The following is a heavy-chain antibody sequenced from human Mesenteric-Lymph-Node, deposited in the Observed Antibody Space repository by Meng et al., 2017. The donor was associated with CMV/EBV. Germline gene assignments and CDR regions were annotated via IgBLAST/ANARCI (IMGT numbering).Heavy chain of an antibody. CDR2: IHQSGST. V-gene: IGHV4-38-2*02. J-gene: IGHJ5*02. D-gene: IGHD3-22*01. CDR1: EYSISSGYY. CDR3: ATLKSGSGYYSDSAWFDP. Sequence: SETLSLTCTVSEYSISSGYYWGWIRQPPGKGLEWIGSIHQSGSTYYNPSLKSRVTISVDTSKNQFSLKLSSVTAADTAVYYCATLKSGSGYYSDSAWFDPWGQGTLVTVSS.